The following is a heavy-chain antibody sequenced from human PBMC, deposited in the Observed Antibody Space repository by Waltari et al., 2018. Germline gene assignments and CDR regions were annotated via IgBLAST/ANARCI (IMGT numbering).Heavy chain of an antibody. Sequence: QVQLVQSGAEVKKPGASVKVSCKASGYTFTSYYMHWVRQAPGQGLEWMGIINPSGGSTSYAQMFQGRVTMTRDTSTSTVYMELSSLGSEDTAVYYCARDGVELLYYWGQGTLVTVSS. J-gene: IGHJ4*02. CDR2: INPSGGST. CDR3: ARDGVELLYY. CDR1: GYTFTSYY. D-gene: IGHD3-10*01. V-gene: IGHV1-46*01.